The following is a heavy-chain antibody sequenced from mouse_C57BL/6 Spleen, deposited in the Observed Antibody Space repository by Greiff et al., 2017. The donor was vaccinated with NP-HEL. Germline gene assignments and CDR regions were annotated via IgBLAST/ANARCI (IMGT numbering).Heavy chain of an antibody. CDR1: GFTFSDYG. J-gene: IGHJ3*01. CDR3: AREDYDYGARGSWFAY. D-gene: IGHD2-4*01. CDR2: ISSGSSTI. V-gene: IGHV5-17*01. Sequence: EVMLVASGGGLVKPGGSLKLSCAASGFTFSDYGMHWVRQAPEKGLEWVAYISSGSSTIYYAETVKGRFTISRDTAKNTLFLQMTSLRSEATAMYYCAREDYDYGARGSWFAYWGQGTLVTVSA.